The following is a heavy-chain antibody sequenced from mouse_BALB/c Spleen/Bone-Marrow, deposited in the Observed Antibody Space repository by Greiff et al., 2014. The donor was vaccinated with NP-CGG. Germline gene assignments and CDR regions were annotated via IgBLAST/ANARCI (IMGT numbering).Heavy chain of an antibody. V-gene: IGHV1-77*01. J-gene: IGHJ2*01. CDR3: ARSNSISTATDY. Sequence: QVQLQQPGAELVKPGASVKLSCKASGYTFTNYDINWVRQRPEQGLEWIGWIFPGNGSTNYNEKFKGKATLTTDKSSSTAYMQLSRLTSEDSAVYSCARSNSISTATDYWGQGTTLTVSS. CDR1: GYTFTNYD. D-gene: IGHD1-2*01. CDR2: IFPGNGST.